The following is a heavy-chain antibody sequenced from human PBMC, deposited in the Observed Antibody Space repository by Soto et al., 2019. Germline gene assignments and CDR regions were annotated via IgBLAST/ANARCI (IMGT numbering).Heavy chain of an antibody. J-gene: IGHJ6*01. D-gene: IGHD3-3*02. CDR1: GGTFRTSA. CDR2: IMPVFPTP. CDR3: ARDKDRQQLGGNYYYIMDV. V-gene: IGHV1-69*12. Sequence: QVQLVQSGAEVKKPGSSVKVSCKTSGGTFRTSAISWVRPAPGQGLEWMGGIMPVFPTPDYAQKFQGRVTITADESTGTAYMELSSLRSEDTAVYYCARDKDRQQLGGNYYYIMDVWGQGTTVTVSS.